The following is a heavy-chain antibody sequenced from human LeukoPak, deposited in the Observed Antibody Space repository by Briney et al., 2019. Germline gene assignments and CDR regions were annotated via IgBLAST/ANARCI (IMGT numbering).Heavy chain of an antibody. Sequence: PGGSLRLSCAASGFTVSSNYMSWVRQAPGKGLEWVSVIYSGGSTSYADSVKGRFTISRDNSKNTLYLQMNSLRAEDTAVYYCARGSGPIEGAFDYWGQGTLVTVSS. CDR3: ARGSGPIEGAFDY. J-gene: IGHJ4*02. CDR1: GFTVSSNY. D-gene: IGHD5-12*01. V-gene: IGHV3-66*01. CDR2: IYSGGST.